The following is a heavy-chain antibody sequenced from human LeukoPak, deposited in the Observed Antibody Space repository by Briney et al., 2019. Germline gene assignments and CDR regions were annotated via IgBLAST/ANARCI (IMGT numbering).Heavy chain of an antibody. CDR3: AKPYYSSGFFEGDWYFDL. D-gene: IGHD6-19*01. J-gene: IGHJ2*01. CDR1: GYTFTSYD. CDR2: MSPNSGNT. V-gene: IGHV1-8*01. Sequence: PGASVKVSCKASGYTFTSYDIHWVRQATGQGLEWMGWMSPNSGNTAYAQKFRGRVTMTRNTSISTAYMELSSLRSEDTAVYFCAKPYYSSGFFEGDWYFDLWGRGTLLTVSS.